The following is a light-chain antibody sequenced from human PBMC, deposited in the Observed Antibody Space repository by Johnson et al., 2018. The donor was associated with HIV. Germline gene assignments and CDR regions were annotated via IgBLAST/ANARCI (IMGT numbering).Light chain of an antibody. Sequence: QSVLTQPPSVSAAPGQKVTISCSGSSSNIGNNYVSWYQQLPGTAPKLLIYENNKRPSGIPDRFSGSKSGTSATLVISGLQTGDEADYYCGTWDTSLNVYVFGTGTKVTVL. J-gene: IGLJ1*01. CDR2: ENN. V-gene: IGLV1-51*02. CDR3: GTWDTSLNVYV. CDR1: SSNIGNNY.